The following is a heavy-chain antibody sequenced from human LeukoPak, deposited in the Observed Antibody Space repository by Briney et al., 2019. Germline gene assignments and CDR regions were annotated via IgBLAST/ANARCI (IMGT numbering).Heavy chain of an antibody. D-gene: IGHD3-22*01. J-gene: IGHJ4*02. CDR2: INPSGGGT. Sequence: ASVKVSCKASGYTFTSYYIHWVRQAPGQGLEWMGIINPSGGGTSYAQKFQGRVTMTRDTSTGTVYMELSSLRSEDTAVYYCARAALYYDSSGYYYFAYWGQGTLVTVPS. CDR3: ARAALYYDSSGYYYFAY. CDR1: GYTFTSYY. V-gene: IGHV1-46*01.